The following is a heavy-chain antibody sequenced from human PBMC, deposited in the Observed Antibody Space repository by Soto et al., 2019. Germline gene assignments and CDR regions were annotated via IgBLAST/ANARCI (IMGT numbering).Heavy chain of an antibody. V-gene: IGHV4-31*03. J-gene: IGHJ5*02. Sequence: SETLSLTCTVSGSSISSGVYYWNWIRQHPGKGLEWIGYIYYSGSTYYNPSLKSRVSMSVDTSKNQFSLKLSSVTAADTAVYYCARSVFPWGQGTLVTVSS. CDR1: GSSISSGVYY. CDR2: IYYSGST. CDR3: ARSVFP.